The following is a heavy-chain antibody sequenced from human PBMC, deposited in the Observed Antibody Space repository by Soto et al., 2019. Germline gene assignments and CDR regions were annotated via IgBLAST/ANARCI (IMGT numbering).Heavy chain of an antibody. J-gene: IGHJ3*01. CDR3: ARGHELSDNSDAFDV. CDR1: GDSFRREA. V-gene: IGHV1-69*15. D-gene: IGHD1-1*01. Sequence: QVQLVQSGAEVKKPGSSVKVSCKASGDSFRREAINWVRQAPGQGPEWMGTILPFFGTADYAPKFQGRVPLTADVSTTTVYMEISSLRFEDTAVYYLARGHELSDNSDAFDVWGQGTMVIVSS. CDR2: ILPFFGTA.